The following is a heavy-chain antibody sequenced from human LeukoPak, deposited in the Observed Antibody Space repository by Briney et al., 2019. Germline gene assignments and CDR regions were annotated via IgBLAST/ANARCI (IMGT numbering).Heavy chain of an antibody. V-gene: IGHV4-61*01. J-gene: IGHJ5*02. D-gene: IGHD6-13*01. CDR2: IYYSGST. CDR1: GGSASSGSYY. Sequence: SETLSLTCTVSGGSASSGSYYWSWIRQPPGKGLEWIGYIYYSGSTNYNPSLKSRVTISVDTSKDQFSLKLSSVTAADTAVYYCARTIAAAGTNWFDPWGQGTLVTVSS. CDR3: ARTIAAAGTNWFDP.